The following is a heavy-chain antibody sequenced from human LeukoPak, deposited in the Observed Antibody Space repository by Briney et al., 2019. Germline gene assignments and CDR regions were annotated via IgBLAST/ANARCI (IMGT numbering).Heavy chain of an antibody. CDR1: GGSFSGYY. Sequence: PSETLSLTCAVYGGSFSGYYWSWIRQPPGKGLEWIGEINHSGSTNYNPSLKSRVTISVDTSKNQFSLKLSSVTAADTAVYYCARGTRYGSGSLPFDYWGQGTLVTASS. V-gene: IGHV4-34*01. CDR3: ARGTRYGSGSLPFDY. D-gene: IGHD3-10*01. CDR2: INHSGST. J-gene: IGHJ4*02.